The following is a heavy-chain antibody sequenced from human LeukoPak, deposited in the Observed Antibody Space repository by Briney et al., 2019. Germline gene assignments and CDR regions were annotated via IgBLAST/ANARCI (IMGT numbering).Heavy chain of an antibody. J-gene: IGHJ5*02. CDR2: IHGSGFT. Sequence: SETLSLTCSVSGDSLSSNYWSWIRQPPGKGLEWIGYIHGSGFTHYDPPLRSRVTISEDTSKNQFYLDLTSLTAADTALYYCARNVGWYTYDTWGQGILVTVSS. V-gene: IGHV4-59*12. CDR3: ARNVGWYTYDT. D-gene: IGHD6-19*01. CDR1: GDSLSSNY.